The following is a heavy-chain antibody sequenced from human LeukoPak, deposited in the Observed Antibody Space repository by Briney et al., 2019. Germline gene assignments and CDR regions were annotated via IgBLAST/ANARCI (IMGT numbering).Heavy chain of an antibody. CDR2: IKQDGDLK. Sequence: AGGSLRFSCAASGFTFRRYWMSWVRQAPGKGLEWVANIKQDGDLKYYVDSVEGRFTISRDNAKNSLYLQMNSLNTEDTAVYYCARFAKGYGSGDIDYWGQGTLVTVSS. V-gene: IGHV3-7*01. CDR3: ARFAKGYGSGDIDY. D-gene: IGHD3-10*01. CDR1: GFTFRRYW. J-gene: IGHJ4*02.